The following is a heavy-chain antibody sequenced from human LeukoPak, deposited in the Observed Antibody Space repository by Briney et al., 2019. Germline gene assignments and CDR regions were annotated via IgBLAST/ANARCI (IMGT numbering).Heavy chain of an antibody. J-gene: IGHJ4*02. V-gene: IGHV3-9*01. D-gene: IGHD5-12*01. CDR3: ARRSVATMVGFDY. CDR1: GFTFDDYA. CDR2: ISWNSSSI. Sequence: GRSLRLSCAASGFTFDDYAMHWVRQAPGKGLEWVSGISWNSSSIGYADSVKGRFTISRDNAKNSLYLQMSSLRAEDTALYYCARRSVATMVGFDYWGQGTLVTVSS.